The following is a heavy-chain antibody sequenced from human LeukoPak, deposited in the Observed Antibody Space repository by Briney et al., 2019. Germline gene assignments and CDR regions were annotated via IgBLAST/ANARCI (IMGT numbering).Heavy chain of an antibody. CDR1: GGSISSYY. D-gene: IGHD3-9*01. J-gene: IGHJ4*02. CDR3: ARGDYDILTGYLGFDY. Sequence: SETLFLTCTVSGGSISSYYWSWIRQPAGKGLEWIGRIYTSGSTNYNPSLKSRVTMSVDTSKNQFSLKLSSVTAADTAVYYCARGDYDILTGYLGFDYWGQGTLVTVSS. V-gene: IGHV4-4*07. CDR2: IYTSGST.